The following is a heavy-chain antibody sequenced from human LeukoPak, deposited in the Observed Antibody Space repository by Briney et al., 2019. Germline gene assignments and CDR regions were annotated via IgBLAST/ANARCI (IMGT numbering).Heavy chain of an antibody. J-gene: IGHJ3*02. CDR1: TGYY. Sequence: ASVKVSCKTSTGYYMHWVRQAPGQGPEYMGWIHPNSGASKSVPKFQGRVTMTRDTSINTDYVELSSLTSDDTAMYYCAREGKAGSSDWFGAFDIWGQGTMVIVSS. V-gene: IGHV1-2*02. CDR3: AREGKAGSSDWFGAFDI. CDR2: IHPNSGAS. D-gene: IGHD3-10*01.